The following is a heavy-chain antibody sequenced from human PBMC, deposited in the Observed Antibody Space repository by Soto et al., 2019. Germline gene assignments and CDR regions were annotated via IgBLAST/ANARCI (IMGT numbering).Heavy chain of an antibody. CDR1: GGSFSGYY. D-gene: IGHD3-3*01. V-gene: IGHV4-34*01. J-gene: IGHJ4*02. CDR3: ARGTNLPVLRFLEWSSPHRFDY. Sequence: PSESLALTCAVYGGSFSGYYWGWTRQPPGKGLEWIGEINHSGSTNYNPSLKRRVTISVDTSNNQYSLNLSTVTAADTAVYYCARGTNLPVLRFLEWSSPHRFDYWGQGTLVTVSS. CDR2: INHSGST.